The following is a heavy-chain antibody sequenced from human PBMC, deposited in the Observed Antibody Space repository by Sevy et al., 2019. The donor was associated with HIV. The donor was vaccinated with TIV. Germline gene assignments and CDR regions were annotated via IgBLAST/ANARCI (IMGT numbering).Heavy chain of an antibody. V-gene: IGHV4-59*01. D-gene: IGHD6-19*01. J-gene: IGHJ4*02. CDR2: IFYSGNT. CDR1: GGSLSDYY. Sequence: SETLSLTCTVSGGSLSDYYWTWIRQPPGKGLEWIGYIFYSGNTNYNPSLKSRVTISIDTSKNQFSLRLSSVTAADTAVYYCARDLAVAGTGGLDYWGQGMLVTVSS. CDR3: ARDLAVAGTGGLDY.